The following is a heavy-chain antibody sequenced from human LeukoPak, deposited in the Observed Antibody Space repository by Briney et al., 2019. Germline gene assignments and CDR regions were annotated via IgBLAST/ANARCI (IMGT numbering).Heavy chain of an antibody. D-gene: IGHD3-22*01. CDR1: GYSISSGYY. Sequence: SETLSLTCTVSGYSISSGYYWGWIRQPPGEGLEWIGSIYHSGSTYYNPSLKSRVTISVDTSKNQFSLKLSSVTAADTAVYYCASGRVTMIVVVYAFDIWGQGTMVTVSS. CDR3: ASGRVTMIVVVYAFDI. CDR2: IYHSGST. J-gene: IGHJ3*02. V-gene: IGHV4-38-2*02.